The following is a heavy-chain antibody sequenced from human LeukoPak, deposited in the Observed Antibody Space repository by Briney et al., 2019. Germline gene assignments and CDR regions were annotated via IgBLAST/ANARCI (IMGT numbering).Heavy chain of an antibody. J-gene: IGHJ3*02. Sequence: ASVKVSCKASGYTFTSYDINWVRQAPGQGLEWMGWMNPNSGNTGYAHKFQGRVTITRNTSISTAYMELSSLRSEDTAVYYCARVWAEAFDIWGQGTMVTVSS. CDR3: ARVWAEAFDI. CDR1: GYTFTSYD. V-gene: IGHV1-8*03. CDR2: MNPNSGNT. D-gene: IGHD1-14*01.